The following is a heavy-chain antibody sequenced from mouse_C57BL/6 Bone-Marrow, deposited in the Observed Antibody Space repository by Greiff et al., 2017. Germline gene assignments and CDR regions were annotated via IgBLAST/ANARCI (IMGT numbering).Heavy chain of an antibody. CDR1: GFTFSRYA. CDR2: ISDGGSYT. J-gene: IGHJ3*01. Sequence: EVMLVESGGGLVKPGGSLKLSCAASGFTFSRYAMSWVRQTPEKRLEWVATISDGGSYTYYPDNVKGRFTISRDNAKNNLYLQMSHLKSEDTAMYYCARDPGPLYYSNWGFAYWGQGTLVTVSA. V-gene: IGHV5-4*01. CDR3: ARDPGPLYYSNWGFAY. D-gene: IGHD2-5*01.